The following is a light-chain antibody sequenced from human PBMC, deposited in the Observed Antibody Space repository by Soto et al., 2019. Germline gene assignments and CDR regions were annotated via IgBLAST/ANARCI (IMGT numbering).Light chain of an antibody. CDR1: QSVSSNY. CDR2: GAS. V-gene: IGKV3-20*01. CDR3: QHYDSSST. Sequence: IVLTQSPGTLSLSPGERATLSCRASQSVSSNYLAWYQQKPGQSPRLLIYGASNRATGIPDRFSGSGSGTDFTLTISRLEPEDFAVYYCQHYDSSSTFGGGTKVEIK. J-gene: IGKJ4*01.